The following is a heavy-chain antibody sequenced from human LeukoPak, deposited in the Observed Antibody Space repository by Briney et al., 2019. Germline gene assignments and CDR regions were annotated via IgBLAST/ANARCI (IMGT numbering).Heavy chain of an antibody. Sequence: GGSLRLSCAASGFTFSTYGMYWVRQAPGKGLEWVAFVRYDGSKIYYAESVKGRFTISRDNAKNSLYLQMNSLRAEDTAVYYCAELGITMIGGVWGKGTTVTISS. V-gene: IGHV3-30*02. CDR3: AELGITMIGGV. D-gene: IGHD3-10*02. CDR2: VRYDGSKI. CDR1: GFTFSTYG. J-gene: IGHJ6*04.